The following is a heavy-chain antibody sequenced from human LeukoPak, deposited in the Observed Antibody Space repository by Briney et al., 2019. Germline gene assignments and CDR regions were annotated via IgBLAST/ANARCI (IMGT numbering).Heavy chain of an antibody. CDR2: ISAYNGNT. J-gene: IGHJ4*02. V-gene: IGHV1-18*01. D-gene: IGHD3-22*01. CDR3: ARTDYYDSSGYYDY. Sequence: ASVKVSCKASGYTLTSYGISWVRQAPGQGLERMGWISAYNGNTNYAQKLQGRVTMTTDTSTSTAYMELRSLRSDDTAVYYCARTDYYDSSGYYDYWGQGTLVTVSS. CDR1: GYTLTSYG.